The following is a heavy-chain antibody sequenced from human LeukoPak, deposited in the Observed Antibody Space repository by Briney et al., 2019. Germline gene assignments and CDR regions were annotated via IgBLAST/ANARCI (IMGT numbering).Heavy chain of an antibody. J-gene: IGHJ4*02. D-gene: IGHD6-13*01. CDR3: ARDRAAGHFDY. CDR1: GFTLSSYW. CDR2: IKQDGSEK. Sequence: GGSLRLSCAASGFTLSSYWMSWVRQAPGKGLEWVANIKQDGSEKYYVDSVKGRFTISRDNAKNSLYLQMNSLRAEDTAVYYCARDRAAGHFDYWGQGTLVTVSS. V-gene: IGHV3-7*01.